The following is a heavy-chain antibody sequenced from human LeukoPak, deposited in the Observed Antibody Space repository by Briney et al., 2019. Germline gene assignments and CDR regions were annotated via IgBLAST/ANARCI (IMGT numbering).Heavy chain of an antibody. CDR1: GYTFTGYY. Sequence: ASVKVSCKASGYTFTGYYMHWVRQAPGQGLEWMGWINPNSGGTNYAQKFQGRATMTRDTSISTAYMELSRLRSDDTAVYYCARGTNFYYYYYMDVWGKGTTVTVSS. CDR3: ARGTNFYYYYYMDV. J-gene: IGHJ6*03. V-gene: IGHV1-2*02. CDR2: INPNSGGT.